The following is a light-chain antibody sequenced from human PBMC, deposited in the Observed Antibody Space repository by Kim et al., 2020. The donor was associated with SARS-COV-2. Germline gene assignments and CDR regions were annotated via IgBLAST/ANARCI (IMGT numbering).Light chain of an antibody. J-gene: IGKJ1*01. CDR2: AAS. V-gene: IGKV1-6*01. Sequence: AIQMTQSPSSLSASVGDRVTITCRASQDIRHDLGWYQQKPGKAPKLLIYAASTLSSGVPSRFSGSGSGSDFTLTISSLQPEDFATYYCLQDFNFPWTFGQGTKVDIK. CDR3: LQDFNFPWT. CDR1: QDIRHD.